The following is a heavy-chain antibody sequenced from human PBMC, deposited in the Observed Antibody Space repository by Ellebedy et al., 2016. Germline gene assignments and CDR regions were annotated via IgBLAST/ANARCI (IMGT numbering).Heavy chain of an antibody. J-gene: IGHJ3*02. D-gene: IGHD3-10*01. CDR1: GFTFADYA. CDR3: AKDMVRGVTYDAFDI. V-gene: IGHV3-9*01. CDR2: ISWNSATI. Sequence: GGSLRLSXAASGFTFADYAMHWVRQAPGKGLEWVSGISWNSATIGYADSVKGRFTISRDNAKNSLYLQMNSLRAEDTALYYCAKDMVRGVTYDAFDIWGQGTMVTVSS.